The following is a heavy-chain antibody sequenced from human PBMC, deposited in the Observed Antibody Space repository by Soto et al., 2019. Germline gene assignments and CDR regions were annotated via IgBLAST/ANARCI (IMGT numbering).Heavy chain of an antibody. Sequence: GGSLRLSCAASGFTFSSYAMSWVRQAPGKGLEWVSAISGSGGSTYYADSVKGRFTISRDNSKNTLYLQMNSLRAEDTAVYYCAKDGVVRGVNPYYFDYWGQGTLVTVSS. J-gene: IGHJ4*02. CDR1: GFTFSSYA. CDR3: AKDGVVRGVNPYYFDY. D-gene: IGHD3-10*01. CDR2: ISGSGGST. V-gene: IGHV3-23*01.